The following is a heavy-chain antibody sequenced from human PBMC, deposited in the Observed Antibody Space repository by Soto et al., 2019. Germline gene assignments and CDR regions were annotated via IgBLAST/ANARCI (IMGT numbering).Heavy chain of an antibody. V-gene: IGHV4-61*01. CDR1: GGSVSSGSYY. CDR2: IYYSGST. CDR3: ARDRPRDAFDI. J-gene: IGHJ3*02. Sequence: QVQLQESGPGLVKPSETLSLTCTVSGGSVSSGSYYWSWIRQPPGKGLEWIGYIYYSGSTNYNPSCKSRVNRSVDTAKNQFALKLSSVSAADTAVYYCARDRPRDAFDIWGQGTMVTVSS.